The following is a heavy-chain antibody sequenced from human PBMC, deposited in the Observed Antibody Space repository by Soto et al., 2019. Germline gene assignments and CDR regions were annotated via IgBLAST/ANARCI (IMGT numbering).Heavy chain of an antibody. D-gene: IGHD3-16*01. V-gene: IGHV3-21*06. CDR3: VKGGEDITSPYGMDV. J-gene: IGHJ6*02. CDR1: GFTFRTHT. CDR2: ISSGGTYL. Sequence: LRLSCAGSGFTFRTHTLVWVRQAPGKGLEWVSSISSGGTYLEYAHSVKGRFAISRDDAKDSVFLQMNSLKTDDTAVYYCVKGGEDITSPYGMDVWGQGTTVTVSS.